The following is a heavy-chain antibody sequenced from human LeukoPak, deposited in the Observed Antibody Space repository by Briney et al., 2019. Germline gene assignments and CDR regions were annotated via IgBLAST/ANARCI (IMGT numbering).Heavy chain of an antibody. CDR2: IKQDGSEK. Sequence: PGGSLRLSCAASGFTFSSYWMSWVRQAPGKGLEWVANIKQDGSEKYYVDSVKGRFTISRDNAKNSLYLQMNSLRAEDTAVYYCAKEGYGDYSDAFDIWGQGTMVTVSS. CDR1: GFTFSSYW. J-gene: IGHJ3*02. V-gene: IGHV3-7*03. D-gene: IGHD4-17*01. CDR3: AKEGYGDYSDAFDI.